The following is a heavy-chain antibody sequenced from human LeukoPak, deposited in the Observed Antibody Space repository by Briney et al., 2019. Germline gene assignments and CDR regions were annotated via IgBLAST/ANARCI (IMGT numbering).Heavy chain of an antibody. D-gene: IGHD1-20*01. J-gene: IGHJ4*02. CDR2: ISYDGSNK. CDR1: GFTFSSYG. Sequence: GGSLRLSCAASGFTFSSYGMHWVRQAPGKGLEWVAVISYDGSNKYYADSVKGRFTISRDNSKNTLDLQMNSLKTEDTAVYYCAKDPHNWNYPEYWGQGTLVTVSS. CDR3: AKDPHNWNYPEY. V-gene: IGHV3-30*18.